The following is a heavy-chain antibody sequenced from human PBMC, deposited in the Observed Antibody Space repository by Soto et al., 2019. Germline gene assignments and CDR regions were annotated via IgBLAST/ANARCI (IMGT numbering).Heavy chain of an antibody. CDR2: ISGSGGST. V-gene: IGHV3-23*01. CDR3: AKVPLVRGVIPGWFDP. J-gene: IGHJ5*02. Sequence: HPGGSLRLSCAASGFTSSSYAMSWVRQAPGKGLEWVSAISGSGGSTYYADSVKGRFTISRDNSKNTLYLQMNSLRAEDTAVYYCAKVPLVRGVIPGWFDPWGQGTLVTVSS. CDR1: GFTSSSYA. D-gene: IGHD3-10*01.